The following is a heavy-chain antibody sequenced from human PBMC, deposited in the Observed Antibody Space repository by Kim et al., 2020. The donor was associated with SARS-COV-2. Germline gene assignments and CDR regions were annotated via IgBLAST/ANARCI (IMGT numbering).Heavy chain of an antibody. J-gene: IGHJ3*02. CDR2: INSDGSST. V-gene: IGHV3-74*01. Sequence: GGSLRLSCAASGFTFSSYWMHWVRQAPGKGLVWVSHINSDGSSTTYADSVKGRFTISRDNAKNTLYLQMNSLRAEDTAMYYCARGRVNAFDIWGQGTMVT. CDR1: GFTFSSYW. CDR3: ARGRVNAFDI. D-gene: IGHD6-13*01.